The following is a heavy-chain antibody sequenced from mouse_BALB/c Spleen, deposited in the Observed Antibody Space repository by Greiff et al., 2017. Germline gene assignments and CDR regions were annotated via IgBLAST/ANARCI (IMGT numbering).Heavy chain of an antibody. CDR1: GYTFTSYT. CDR3: ARYPRGSSYEEYY. Sequence: VKLQESGAELARPGASVKMSCKASGYTFTSYTMHWVKQRPGQGLEWIGYINPSSGYTNYNQKFKDKATLTADKSSSTAYMQLSSLTSEDSAVYYCARYPRGSSYEEYYWGQGTTLTVSS. D-gene: IGHD1-1*01. CDR2: INPSSGYT. J-gene: IGHJ2*01. V-gene: IGHV1-4*01.